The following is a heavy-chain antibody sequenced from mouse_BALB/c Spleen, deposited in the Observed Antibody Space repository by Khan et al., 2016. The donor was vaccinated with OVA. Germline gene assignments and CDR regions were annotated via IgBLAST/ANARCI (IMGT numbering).Heavy chain of an antibody. J-gene: IGHJ2*01. V-gene: IGHV1-7*01. Sequence: QVQLKESGAELAKPGASVKMSCKASGYTFINYWILWVKQRPGQGLEWIGYINPSTGYTEYNQNFKDKATLTADKSSSTAYMQLSSLTSEDSAVYYCARRGLRWDFYYGGQGTTRTVSS. CDR1: GYTFINYW. CDR3: ARRGLRWDFYY. D-gene: IGHD1-1*01. CDR2: INPSTGYT.